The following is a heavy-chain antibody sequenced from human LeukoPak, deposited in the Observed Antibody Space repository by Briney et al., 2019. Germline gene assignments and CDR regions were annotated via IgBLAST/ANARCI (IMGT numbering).Heavy chain of an antibody. CDR1: GGSISSYY. CDR3: ARGSTAVDY. V-gene: IGHV4-59*12. Sequence: SETLSLTCTVSGGSISSYYWSWIRQPPGKGLEWIGYIYYSGSTNYNPSLKSRVTISVDTSKNQFSLKLSSVTVADTAVYYCARGSTAVDYWGQGTLVTVSS. D-gene: IGHD4-17*01. CDR2: IYYSGST. J-gene: IGHJ4*02.